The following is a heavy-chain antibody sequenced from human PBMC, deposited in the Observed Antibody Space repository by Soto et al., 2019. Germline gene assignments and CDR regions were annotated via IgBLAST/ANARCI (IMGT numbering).Heavy chain of an antibody. J-gene: IGHJ6*02. CDR1: RYTFISYA. CDR2: MNPNSGKT. CDR3: ARGREVWCKAGPLGLHGLVV. D-gene: IGHD2-8*01. V-gene: IGHV1-8*01. Sequence: QVQLVQSGAEVKKSGASVKVSCKASRYTFISYAINWVRQATGQGLEWMGWMNPNSGKTGYAQKFQGRVTMTSNNSTSKAYMERSSLRSQGTAVYYCARGREVWCKAGPLGLHGLVVWGQGTPVTVAS.